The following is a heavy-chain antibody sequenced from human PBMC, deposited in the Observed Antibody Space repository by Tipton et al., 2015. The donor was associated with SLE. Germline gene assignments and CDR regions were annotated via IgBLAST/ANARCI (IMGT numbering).Heavy chain of an antibody. Sequence: TLSLTCTVSGGSFSGYYWSWIRQPPGKGLEWIGEINHSGSTNYKSSLKSRVTISVDTSKKQFSLKLSSVTAADTAVYYCTRGVLGIGLGHYYYAMDVWGQGTTVTVSS. CDR1: GGSFSGYY. CDR3: TRGVLGIGLGHYYYAMDV. D-gene: IGHD7-27*01. CDR2: INHSGST. V-gene: IGHV4-34*01. J-gene: IGHJ6*02.